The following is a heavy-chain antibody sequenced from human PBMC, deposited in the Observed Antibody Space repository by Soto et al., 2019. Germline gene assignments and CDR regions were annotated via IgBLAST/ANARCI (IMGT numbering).Heavy chain of an antibody. D-gene: IGHD6-6*01. V-gene: IGHV4-59*01. J-gene: IGHJ4*02. Sequence: PSETLSLTCTVSGGSISSYYWSWIRQPPGKGLEWIGYIYYSGSTNYNPSLKSRVTISVDTSKNQFSLKLSSVTAADTAVYYCARSYSSSFGADYWGQGTLVTVS. CDR2: IYYSGST. CDR3: ARSYSSSFGADY. CDR1: GGSISSYY.